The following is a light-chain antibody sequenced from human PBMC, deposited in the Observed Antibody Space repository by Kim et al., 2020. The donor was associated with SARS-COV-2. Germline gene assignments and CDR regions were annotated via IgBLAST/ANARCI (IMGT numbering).Light chain of an antibody. CDR3: QQYSDPPLT. J-gene: IGKJ1*01. CDR1: HRFRRNY. CDR2: TAS. Sequence: SPAERPPLPCSSSHRFRRNYLAWYQQKPGQAPRLLIYTASTRATGIPARFSGSGSGTYFTLTISSLEPEDFAVYYCQQYSDPPLTFGQGTKVEIK. V-gene: IGKV3-20*01.